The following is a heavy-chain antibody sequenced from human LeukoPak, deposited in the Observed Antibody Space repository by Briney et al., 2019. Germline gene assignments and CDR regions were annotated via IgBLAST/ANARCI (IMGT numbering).Heavy chain of an antibody. Sequence: PGGSLRLSCAVSGFTVSSHYMSWVRQAPGKGLEWVSVIYSGGSTYYADSVKGRFTISRENSKNTLYLQMSSLRAEDTAVYYCARGYGPEYFQHWGQGTLVTVSS. J-gene: IGHJ1*01. CDR2: IYSGGST. D-gene: IGHD5-18*01. V-gene: IGHV3-53*01. CDR1: GFTVSSHY. CDR3: ARGYGPEYFQH.